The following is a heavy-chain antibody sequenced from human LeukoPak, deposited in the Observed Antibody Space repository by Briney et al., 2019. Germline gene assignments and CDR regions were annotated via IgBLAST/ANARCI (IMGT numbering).Heavy chain of an antibody. CDR2: ISYDGSNK. CDR1: GFTFSSYA. Sequence: GGSLRLSCAASGFTFSSYAMHWVRQAPGKGLEWVAVISYDGSNKYYAEFVKGRFTISRDNSKNTLYLQMNSLRAEDTAVYYCARVFPQYYYHNSDYIGVDYWGQGTLVTVSS. D-gene: IGHD3-22*01. CDR3: ARVFPQYYYHNSDYIGVDY. V-gene: IGHV3-30-3*01. J-gene: IGHJ4*02.